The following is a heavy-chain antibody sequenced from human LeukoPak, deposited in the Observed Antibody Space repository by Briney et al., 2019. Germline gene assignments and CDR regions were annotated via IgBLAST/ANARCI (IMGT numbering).Heavy chain of an antibody. J-gene: IGHJ4*02. CDR1: GGTFSSYT. D-gene: IGHD3-3*01. CDR2: IIPILGIA. V-gene: IGHV1-69*02. Sequence: ASVKVSCKASGGTFSSYTISWVRQAPGQGLEWMGRIIPILGIANYAQKFQGRVTITADKSTSTAYMELSSLRSEDTAVYYCARGTYYDSWSSGFDYWGQGTLVTVSS. CDR3: ARGTYYDSWSSGFDY.